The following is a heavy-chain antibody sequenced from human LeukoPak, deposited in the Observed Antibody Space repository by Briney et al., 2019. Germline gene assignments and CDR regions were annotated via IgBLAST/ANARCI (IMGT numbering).Heavy chain of an antibody. J-gene: IGHJ4*02. CDR1: GFTFSSYS. CDR3: ARDSLVVVAANPDY. CDR2: ISSSSSYI. D-gene: IGHD2-15*01. Sequence: GGSLRLSCAASGFTFSSYSMNWVHQAPGKGLEWVSSISSSSSYIYYADSVKGRFTISRDNAKNSLYLQMNSLRAEDTAVYYCARDSLVVVAANPDYWGQGTLVTVSS. V-gene: IGHV3-21*01.